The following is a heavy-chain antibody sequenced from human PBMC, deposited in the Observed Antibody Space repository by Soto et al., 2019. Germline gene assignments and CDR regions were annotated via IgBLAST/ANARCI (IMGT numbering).Heavy chain of an antibody. Sequence: SETLSLTCTVSGGSISSSSYYWGWIRQPPGKGLEWIGSIYYSGSTYYNKSLKSRVTISEDTSKNQFSLKLSSVTAADTAVYYCARLAVGTTDYWGQGTLVTVS. J-gene: IGHJ4*02. CDR3: ARLAVGTTDY. CDR1: GGSISSSSYY. V-gene: IGHV4-39*01. CDR2: IYYSGST. D-gene: IGHD1-7*01.